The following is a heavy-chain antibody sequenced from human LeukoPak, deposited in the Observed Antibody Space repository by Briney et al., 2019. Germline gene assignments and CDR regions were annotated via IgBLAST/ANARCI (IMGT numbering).Heavy chain of an antibody. J-gene: IGHJ6*03. CDR1: GGSISSYY. CDR3: ARHLVIAVAGKLLYYYYMDV. V-gene: IGHV4-34*01. Sequence: SETLSLTCTVSGGSISSYYWSWIRQPPGKGLEWIGEINHSGSTNYNPSLKSRVTISVDTSKNQFSLKLSSVTAADTAVYYCARHLVIAVAGKLLYYYYMDVWGKGTTVTISS. CDR2: INHSGST. D-gene: IGHD6-19*01.